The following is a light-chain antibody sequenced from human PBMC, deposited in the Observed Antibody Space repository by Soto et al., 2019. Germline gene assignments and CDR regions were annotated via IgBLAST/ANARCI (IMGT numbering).Light chain of an antibody. J-gene: IGKJ4*01. CDR3: QQRISFPLT. Sequence: IQMTQSPSSVAASVGDRGTISCRASQGVSSWLAWYQQKPGKVPKLLISAASILQSGVPSRFSGSGSGTDFNFTISGLQPEDFGTYYCQQRISFPLTFGGGTKVEIK. CDR1: QGVSSW. V-gene: IGKV1-12*01. CDR2: AAS.